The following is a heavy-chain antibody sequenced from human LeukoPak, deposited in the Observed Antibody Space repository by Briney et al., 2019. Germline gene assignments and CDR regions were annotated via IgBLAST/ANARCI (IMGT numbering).Heavy chain of an antibody. CDR2: IWYDGTNK. Sequence: PGGSLRLSCAASGFTFSSYGMHWVRQAPGQGLEWVAVIWYDGTNKYYADSVKGRFTISRDNSKNTLYLQMNSLSAEDTAVYYCASRDGYDFDYWGQGTLVTVSS. V-gene: IGHV3-33*01. D-gene: IGHD5-24*01. J-gene: IGHJ4*02. CDR3: ASRDGYDFDY. CDR1: GFTFSSYG.